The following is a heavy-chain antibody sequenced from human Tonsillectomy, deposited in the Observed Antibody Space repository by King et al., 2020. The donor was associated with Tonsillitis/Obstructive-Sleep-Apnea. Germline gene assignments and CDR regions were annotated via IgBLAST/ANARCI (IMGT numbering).Heavy chain of an antibody. CDR2: IDLSDSYT. D-gene: IGHD1-26*01. V-gene: IGHV5-10-1*03. CDR3: ARQTGILGLTPDHSWFDP. CDR1: GYRFTNYW. J-gene: IGHJ5*02. Sequence: VQLVESGAEVKKPGESLTISCEGSGYRFTNYWISWVRQLPGKGLEWMGRIDLSDSYTNYNPSLQGHVTISGDKSTSTAYLQWSSLKASDTAMYYCARQTGILGLTPDHSWFDPWGQGTQVTVSS.